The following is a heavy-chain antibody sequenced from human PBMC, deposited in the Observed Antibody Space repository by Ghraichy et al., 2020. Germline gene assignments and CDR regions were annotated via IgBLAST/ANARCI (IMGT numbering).Heavy chain of an antibody. J-gene: IGHJ5*02. V-gene: IGHV4-59*01. CDR2: IYYSGST. D-gene: IGHD2-8*01. CDR1: GGSISSYY. Sequence: SETLSLTCTVSGGSISSYYWSWIRQPPGKGLEWIGYIYYSGSTNYNPSLKSRVTISVDTSKNQFSLKLSSVTAADTAVYYCARDEDPNCTNGVCYGGGWFDPWGQGTLVTVSS. CDR3: ARDEDPNCTNGVCYGGGWFDP.